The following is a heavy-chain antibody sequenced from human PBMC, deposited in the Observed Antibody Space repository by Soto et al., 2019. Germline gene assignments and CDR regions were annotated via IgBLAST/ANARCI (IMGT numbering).Heavy chain of an antibody. CDR1: GFTFSSYA. J-gene: IGHJ4*02. D-gene: IGHD6-13*01. V-gene: IGHV3-23*01. Sequence: EVQLLESGGGLVQPGGSLRLSCAASGFTFSSYAMSWVRQAPGKGLEWVSAISGSGGSTYYADSVKGRFTISRDNSTNTLYLQMNSLRAEDTAVYYCAKDPDGSSWFDYWGQGTLVTVSS. CDR3: AKDPDGSSWFDY. CDR2: ISGSGGST.